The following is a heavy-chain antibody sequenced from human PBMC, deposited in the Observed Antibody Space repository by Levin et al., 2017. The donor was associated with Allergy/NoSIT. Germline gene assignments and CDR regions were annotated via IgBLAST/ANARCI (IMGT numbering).Heavy chain of an antibody. V-gene: IGHV3-30-3*01. Sequence: PGGSLRLSLTCAASGFTFSDYAMHWVRQAPGTGLEWVAVISYDGGSKYYADSVKGRFTISRDNSKNTLYLQMNSLRAEDTAVYYCARELVCTGGSCNSYYYGMDVWGQGTTVTVSS. CDR1: GFTFSDYA. CDR3: ARELVCTGGSCNSYYYGMDV. CDR2: ISYDGGSK. J-gene: IGHJ6*02. D-gene: IGHD2-15*01.